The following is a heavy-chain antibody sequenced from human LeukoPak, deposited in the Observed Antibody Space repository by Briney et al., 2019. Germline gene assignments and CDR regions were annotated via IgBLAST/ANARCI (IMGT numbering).Heavy chain of an antibody. CDR1: GYTFTRYG. CDR2: ISAYNGNT. V-gene: IGHV1-18*01. D-gene: IGHD1-26*01. CDR3: ARDGPEPYIGSPFGH. Sequence: ASVKVSCKASGYTFTRYGISWVRQAPGQGLEWMGWISAYNGNTNYAQKLQGRVTMTTDTSTSTAYMELRSLRSDDTAVYYCARDGPEPYIGSPFGHWGQGTLVTVSS. J-gene: IGHJ4*02.